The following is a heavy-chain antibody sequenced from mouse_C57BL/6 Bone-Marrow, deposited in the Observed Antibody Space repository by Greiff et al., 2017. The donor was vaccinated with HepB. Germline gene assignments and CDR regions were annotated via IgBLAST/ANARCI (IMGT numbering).Heavy chain of an antibody. D-gene: IGHD2-5*01. Sequence: QVQLQQSGPELVKPGASVKLSCKASGYTFTSYDINWVKQRPGQGLEWIGWIYPRDGSTKYNEKFKGMATLTVDTSSSTAYMELHSLTSEDSAVYFCARPLYYSNFAYWGQGTLVTVSA. CDR2: IYPRDGST. V-gene: IGHV1-85*01. J-gene: IGHJ3*01. CDR1: GYTFTSYD. CDR3: ARPLYYSNFAY.